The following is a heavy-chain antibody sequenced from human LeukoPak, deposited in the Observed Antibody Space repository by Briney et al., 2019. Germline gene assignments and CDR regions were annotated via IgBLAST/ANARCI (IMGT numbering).Heavy chain of an antibody. CDR2: IYYSGST. CDR3: TRDGPRSSGYPDN. Sequence: SETLSLTCTVSGASISSGSYYWSWIRQHPGKGLEWIGYIYYSGSTCYNPSLKSRVTISVDTSKNQFSLKLSSVTAADTAVYYCTRDGPRSSGYPDNWGQGTLVTVSS. J-gene: IGHJ4*02. V-gene: IGHV4-31*03. CDR1: GASISSGSYY. D-gene: IGHD3-22*01.